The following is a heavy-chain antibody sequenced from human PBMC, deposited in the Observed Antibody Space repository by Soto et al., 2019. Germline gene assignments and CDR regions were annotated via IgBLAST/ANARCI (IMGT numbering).Heavy chain of an antibody. J-gene: IGHJ4*02. D-gene: IGHD2-15*01. V-gene: IGHV6-1*01. CDR1: GDSVSSNSVT. CDR2: TYFRSKWYS. CDR3: ARRIGNSWFIG. Sequence: QVQLQQSGPGLVKPSQTLSLTCAISGDSVSSNSVTWNWIRQSPSSGLEWLGRTYFRSKWYSDYAKSVKRRIVIDPDTSRNQFSLQLNSVTPDDTAVYYCARRIGNSWFIGWGQGSLVTVSS.